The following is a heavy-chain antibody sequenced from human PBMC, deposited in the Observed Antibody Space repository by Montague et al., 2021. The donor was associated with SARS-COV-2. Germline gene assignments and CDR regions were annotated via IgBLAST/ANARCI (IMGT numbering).Heavy chain of an antibody. D-gene: IGHD3-3*01. V-gene: IGHV4-59*02. Sequence: SETLSLTRTVSGYSVTSSYWSWIRQPPGKGLQWIGFISHSGITNYNSFFKSRVAISVNTSKNHFSLKLGSATAADTAVYYCARLSIGGPLIRWFDSWGQGTLVTVSA. CDR3: ARLSIGGPLIRWFDS. J-gene: IGHJ5*01. CDR2: ISHSGIT. CDR1: GYSVTSSY.